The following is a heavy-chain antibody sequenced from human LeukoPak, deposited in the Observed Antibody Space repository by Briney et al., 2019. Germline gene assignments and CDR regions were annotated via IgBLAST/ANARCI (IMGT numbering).Heavy chain of an antibody. CDR2: INPSGGST. D-gene: IGHD2-2*01. J-gene: IGHJ4*02. CDR1: GYTFTSYY. V-gene: IGHV1-46*01. Sequence: ASVKVSCKASGYTFTSYYMHWVRQAPGQGREWMGIINPSGGSTSYAQKFQGRVAMTRDMSTSTVYMELSSLRSEDTAVYYCARDPGGLVVPAAYFDYWGQGTLVTVSS. CDR3: ARDPGGLVVPAAYFDY.